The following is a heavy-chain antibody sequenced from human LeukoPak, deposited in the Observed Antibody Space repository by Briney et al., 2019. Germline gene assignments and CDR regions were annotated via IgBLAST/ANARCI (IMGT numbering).Heavy chain of an antibody. CDR1: GFTFSSYG. D-gene: IGHD4-17*01. J-gene: IGHJ3*02. Sequence: GRSLRLSCAASGFTFSSYGMHWVRQAPGKGLEWVAVISYDGSNKYYADSVKGRFTISRDNSKNTLYLQMNSLRAEDTAVYYCAKGAVTPVGLDAFGIWGQGTMVTVSS. CDR3: AKGAVTPVGLDAFGI. CDR2: ISYDGSNK. V-gene: IGHV3-30*18.